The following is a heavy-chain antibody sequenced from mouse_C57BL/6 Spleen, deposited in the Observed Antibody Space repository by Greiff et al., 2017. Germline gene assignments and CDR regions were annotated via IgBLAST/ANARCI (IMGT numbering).Heavy chain of an antibody. V-gene: IGHV1-50*01. CDR2: IDPSDSYT. CDR1: GYTFTSYW. D-gene: IGHD2-4*01. J-gene: IGHJ4*01. CDR3: ARSGYDYDGKAMDY. Sequence: QVQLQQPGAELVKPGASVKLSCKASGYTFTSYWMQWVKQRPGQGLGWIGEIDPSDSYTNYNQKFKGKATLTVDTSSSTAYMQLSSLTSEDSAVYYCARSGYDYDGKAMDYWGQGTSVTVSS.